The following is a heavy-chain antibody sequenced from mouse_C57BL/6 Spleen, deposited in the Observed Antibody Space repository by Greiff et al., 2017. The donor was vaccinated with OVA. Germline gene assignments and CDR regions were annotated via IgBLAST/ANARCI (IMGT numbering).Heavy chain of an antibody. CDR3: ASYYSNYFAY. CDR1: GFNIKDYY. CDR2: IDPEDGET. J-gene: IGHJ3*01. Sequence: EVKLQQSGAELVKPGASVKLSCTASGFNIKDYYMHWVKQRTEQGLEWIGRIDPEDGETKYAPKFPGKATITADTSSNTAYLQLSSLTSEDTAVYYCASYYSNYFAYWGQGTLVTVSA. V-gene: IGHV14-2*01. D-gene: IGHD2-5*01.